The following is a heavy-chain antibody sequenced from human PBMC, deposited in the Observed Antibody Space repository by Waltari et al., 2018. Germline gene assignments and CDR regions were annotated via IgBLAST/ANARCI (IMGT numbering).Heavy chain of an antibody. CDR3: VRNRGWQQFDF. CDR2: IKEDGGRK. CDR1: GFTLSNYW. Sequence: EVQLVDSGGGLVQPGGSLRLSCAVSGFTLSNYWMGWVRQAPGKGLEWVAGIKEDGGRKDYVDSVKGRFTISRDNTKSTLYLQMNSLRAEDTAVFYCVRNRGWQQFDFWGQGTLVTVSS. J-gene: IGHJ4*02. V-gene: IGHV3-7*01. D-gene: IGHD2-15*01.